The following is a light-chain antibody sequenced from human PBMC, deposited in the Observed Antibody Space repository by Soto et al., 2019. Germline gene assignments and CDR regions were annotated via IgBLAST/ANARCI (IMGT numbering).Light chain of an antibody. CDR2: EVT. V-gene: IGLV2-14*01. CDR1: RSDVGAYNY. J-gene: IGLJ1*01. Sequence: LTQPASVSGSPGQSTAISCTGTRSDVGAYNYVSWYQQHPGKAPKLMISEVTNRPSGVSDRFSGSKSGNTASLTISGLQAEDEAEYYCQSYDNSLNGYVFGTGTKVTVL. CDR3: QSYDNSLNGYV.